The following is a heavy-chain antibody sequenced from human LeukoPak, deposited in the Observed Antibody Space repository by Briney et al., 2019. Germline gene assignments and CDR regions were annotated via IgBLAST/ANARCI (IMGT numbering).Heavy chain of an antibody. CDR2: IGTAGDT. Sequence: GGSLRLSCAASGFTFSSYDMHWVRQATGKGLEWVSAIGTAGDTYYPGSVKGRFTISRESAKNSLYLQMNSLRAGDTAVYYCARGGYYDSSGYYYDYWGQGTLVTVSS. CDR3: ARGGYYDSSGYYYDY. V-gene: IGHV3-13*01. D-gene: IGHD3-22*01. J-gene: IGHJ4*02. CDR1: GFTFSSYD.